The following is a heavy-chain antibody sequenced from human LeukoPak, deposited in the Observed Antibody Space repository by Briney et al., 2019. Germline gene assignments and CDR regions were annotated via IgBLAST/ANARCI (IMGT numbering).Heavy chain of an antibody. D-gene: IGHD3-16*01. CDR3: ARPITFGEVRLPWIF. Sequence: SETLSLTCTVSGGSISSYYWSWIRQPPGKGLEWIGYIYYSGSTNYNPSLKSRVTISVDTSKNQFSLKLSSVTAADTAVYYCARPITFGEVRLPWIFWGPGTLVTVSS. CDR2: IYYSGST. J-gene: IGHJ4*02. V-gene: IGHV4-59*08. CDR1: GGSISSYY.